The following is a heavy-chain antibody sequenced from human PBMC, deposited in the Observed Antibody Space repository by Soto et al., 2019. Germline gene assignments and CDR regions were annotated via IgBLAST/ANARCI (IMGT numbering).Heavy chain of an antibody. CDR2: IGGSGAGT. V-gene: IGHV3-23*01. CDR3: ARGGGIAVAGTHLDY. D-gene: IGHD6-19*01. Sequence: EVQLLESGGGLVQPRGSLRLSCAASGFTFSSYAMSWVRQAPGKGLEWVSGIGGSGAGTNYADSVKGRFTISRDNSKNTLYLQMSSLRAEDTAVYYCARGGGIAVAGTHLDYWGQGTLVTVSS. J-gene: IGHJ4*02. CDR1: GFTFSSYA.